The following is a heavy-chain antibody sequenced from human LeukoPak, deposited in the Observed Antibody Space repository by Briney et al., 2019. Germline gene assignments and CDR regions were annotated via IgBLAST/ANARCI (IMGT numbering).Heavy chain of an antibody. J-gene: IGHJ4*02. Sequence: PGGSLTLSCAASGFTFSSYSMNWVRQAPGKGLEWASSISSSSSYRYYADSVKGRFTISRDNAKNSLYLQMNSLRAEDTAVYYCARDATRSYDFWSGYYTGGFVDYWGQGTLVTVSS. CDR3: ARDATRSYDFWSGYYTGGFVDY. CDR2: ISSSSSYR. V-gene: IGHV3-21*01. D-gene: IGHD3-3*01. CDR1: GFTFSSYS.